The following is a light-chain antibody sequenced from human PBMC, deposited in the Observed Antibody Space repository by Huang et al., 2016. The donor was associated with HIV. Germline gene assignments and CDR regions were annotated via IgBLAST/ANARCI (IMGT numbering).Light chain of an antibody. J-gene: IGKJ1*01. CDR1: QTVNDN. CDR2: GAS. Sequence: EIVMKQSPATLSVSPGERATLSCSASQTVNDNLDWYQQKPGQPPRLLIYGASARATGIPVRFSGSVSGTDFTLTISSLQSEDSAVYYCQHYNNWPPWTFGQGTKVEVK. V-gene: IGKV3-15*01. CDR3: QHYNNWPPWT.